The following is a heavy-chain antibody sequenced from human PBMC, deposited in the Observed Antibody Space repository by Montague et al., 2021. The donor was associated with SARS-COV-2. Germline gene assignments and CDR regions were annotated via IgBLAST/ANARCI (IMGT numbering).Heavy chain of an antibody. CDR2: IYYSGST. Sequence: SETLSLTCTASGGSISSYYWSWIRQPPGKGLEWIGYIYYSGSTNYNPSLKSRVTISVDTSKNQFSPKLSSVTAADTAVYYCARTYYDILTGYYNRGAFDIWGQGTMVTVSS. V-gene: IGHV4-59*08. J-gene: IGHJ3*02. D-gene: IGHD3-9*01. CDR1: GGSISSYY. CDR3: ARTYYDILTGYYNRGAFDI.